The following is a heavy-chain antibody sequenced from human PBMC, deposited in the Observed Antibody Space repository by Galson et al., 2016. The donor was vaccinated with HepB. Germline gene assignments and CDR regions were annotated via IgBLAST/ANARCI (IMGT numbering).Heavy chain of an antibody. CDR2: LNPNSGNT. CDR3: ARVHFYFDF. J-gene: IGHJ4*02. V-gene: IGHV1-8*01. Sequence: SVKVSCKASGYDLITNDISWVRLAPGQGHEWMGWLNPNSGNTGYAQSFKGRLTLTRDASISTAYMELSGLRPDDTAIYYCARVHFYFDFWGQGTLVTVSS. CDR1: GYDLITND. D-gene: IGHD3-3*02.